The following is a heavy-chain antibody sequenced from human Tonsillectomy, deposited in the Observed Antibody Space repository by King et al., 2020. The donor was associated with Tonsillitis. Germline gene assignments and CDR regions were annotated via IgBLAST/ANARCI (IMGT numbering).Heavy chain of an antibody. CDR1: GFTVSSNY. CDR3: ARIGTIFGVVPDY. J-gene: IGHJ4*02. CDR2: IYSGGST. Sequence: VQLVESGGGLVQPGGSLRLSCAASGFTVSSNYMSWVRQAPGKGLEWVSVIYSGGSTYYADSVKGRFTISRDNSKNTLYLQMNSRRAEDTAVYYCARIGTIFGVVPDYWGQGTLVTVSS. V-gene: IGHV3-66*01. D-gene: IGHD3-3*01.